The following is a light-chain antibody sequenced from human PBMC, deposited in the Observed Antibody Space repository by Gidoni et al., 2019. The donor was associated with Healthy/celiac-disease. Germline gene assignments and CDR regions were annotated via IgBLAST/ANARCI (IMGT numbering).Light chain of an antibody. V-gene: IGKV3-11*01. CDR2: DAS. J-gene: IGKJ5*01. Sequence: EIVLTQSPATLSLSPGERATLSCRASQSVSSYLAWYQQKPGQAPRLLIYDASNRATGIPARFSGSGSDTDFTLTISSLEPEDFAVYYCQQRSNWPITFGQGTRLRLN. CDR1: QSVSSY. CDR3: QQRSNWPIT.